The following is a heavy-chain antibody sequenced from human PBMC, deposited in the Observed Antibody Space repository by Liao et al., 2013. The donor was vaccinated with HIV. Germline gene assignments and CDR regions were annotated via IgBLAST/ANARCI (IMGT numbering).Heavy chain of an antibody. CDR3: AREFSGYDF. V-gene: IGHV4-61*02. Sequence: QVQLQESGPGLVKPSQTLSLTCTVSGGSISSGSYYWNWFRQPAGKGLEWIGRADTSGSTNYNPSLKSRVTMSIDTSMNQFSLILQSVTAADTAVYYCAREFSGYDFWGHGTLVTVSS. CDR1: GGSISSGSYY. D-gene: IGHD5-12*01. J-gene: IGHJ5*01. CDR2: ADTSGST.